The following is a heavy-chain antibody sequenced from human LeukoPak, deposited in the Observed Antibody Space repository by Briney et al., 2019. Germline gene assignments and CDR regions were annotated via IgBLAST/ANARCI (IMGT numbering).Heavy chain of an antibody. CDR2: MYYSGTT. Sequence: SETLSLTCTVSGGSISSSSYYWSWIRQPPGTGLEWIGYMYYSGTTSYNPSLKSRVTLSTDTSKNHFSLKLYSVTAADTAVYYCARHDNYPGFGRGFDPWGQGFLVTVTS. CDR1: GGSISSSSYY. J-gene: IGHJ5*02. V-gene: IGHV4-61*03. CDR3: ARHDNYPGFGRGFDP. D-gene: IGHD3-9*01.